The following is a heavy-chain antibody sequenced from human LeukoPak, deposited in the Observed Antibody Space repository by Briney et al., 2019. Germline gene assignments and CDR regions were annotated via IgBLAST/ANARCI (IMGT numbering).Heavy chain of an antibody. CDR3: ATSTGEGFDY. J-gene: IGHJ4*02. V-gene: IGHV4-39*01. D-gene: IGHD7-27*01. CDR2: IYYSGST. CDR1: GGSISSSSYY. Sequence: PSETLSLTCAVSGGSISSSSYYWGWIRQPPGKGLEWIGSIYYSGSTYYNPSLKSRVTISVDTSKNQFSLKLSSVTAADTAVYYCATSTGEGFDYWGQGTLVTVSS.